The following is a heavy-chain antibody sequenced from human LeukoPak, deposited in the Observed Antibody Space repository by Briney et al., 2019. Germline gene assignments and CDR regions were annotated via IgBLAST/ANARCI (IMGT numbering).Heavy chain of an antibody. CDR2: ISSSSSYI. CDR3: AKDRPSKGSKYYHETSGYYPPGVFDS. J-gene: IGHJ4*02. D-gene: IGHD3-22*01. CDR1: GFTFSSYS. V-gene: IGHV3-21*04. Sequence: PGGSLRLSCAASGFTFSSYSMNWVRQAPGKGLEWVSSISSSSSYIYYADSVKGRFTISRDNSKNTLYLQMDSLRAEDTAIYYCAKDRPSKGSKYYHETSGYYPPGVFDSWGQGTLVTVSS.